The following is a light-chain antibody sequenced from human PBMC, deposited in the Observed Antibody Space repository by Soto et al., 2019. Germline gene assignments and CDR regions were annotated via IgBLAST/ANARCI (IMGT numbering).Light chain of an antibody. CDR2: GAS. V-gene: IGKV3-15*01. J-gene: IGKJ1*01. CDR3: QQYNDWLWT. Sequence: ETMLTQSPSTLSASPGERVTLSWRATQSVTYNLAWYQQKTGQAPRLLIYGASTRATGIPARFSGRGYGTEFNLTITSLQSEDFAVYYCQQYNDWLWTFGQGTKVDIK. CDR1: QSVTYN.